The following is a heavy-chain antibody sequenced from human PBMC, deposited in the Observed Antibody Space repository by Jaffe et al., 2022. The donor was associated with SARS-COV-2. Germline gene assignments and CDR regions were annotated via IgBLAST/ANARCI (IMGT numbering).Heavy chain of an antibody. V-gene: IGHV4-59*01. CDR3: AREGWSIAARPGSNWFDP. Sequence: QVQLQESGPGLVKPSETLSLTCTVSGGSISSYYWSWIRQPPGKGLEWIGYIYYSGSTNYNPSLKSRVTISVDTSKNQFSLKLSSVTAADTAVYYCAREGWSIAARPGSNWFDPWGQGTLVTVSS. J-gene: IGHJ5*02. CDR2: IYYSGST. D-gene: IGHD6-6*01. CDR1: GGSISSYY.